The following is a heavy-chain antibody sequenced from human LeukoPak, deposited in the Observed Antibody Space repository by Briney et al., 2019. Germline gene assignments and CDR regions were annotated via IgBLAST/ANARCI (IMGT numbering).Heavy chain of an antibody. CDR1: GGSISSGGYY. V-gene: IGHV4-31*03. Sequence: SQTLSLTCTVSGGSISSGGYYWSWIRQHPGKGLEWIGYIYYSGSTYYNPSLKSRVTISEDTSKNQFSLKLSSVTAADTAVYYCARVRRGYGDYGHDYWGQGTLVTVSS. J-gene: IGHJ4*02. CDR3: ARVRRGYGDYGHDY. D-gene: IGHD4-17*01. CDR2: IYYSGST.